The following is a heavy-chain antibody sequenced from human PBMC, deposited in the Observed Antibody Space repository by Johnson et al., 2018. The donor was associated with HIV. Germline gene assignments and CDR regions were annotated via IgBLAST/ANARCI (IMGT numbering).Heavy chain of an antibody. CDR2: IKQDGSEK. CDR1: GFTFSSYW. D-gene: IGHD3-9*01. J-gene: IGHJ3*02. CDR3: ARGDYDILTGYAFDI. V-gene: IGHV3-7*02. Sequence: VQLVESGGGVVRPGGFLRLSCAASGFTFSSYWMNWVRQAPGKGLEWVANIKQDGSEKYYADSVKGRFTISRDNSKNTLYLQMNSLRAEDTAVYYCARGDYDILTGYAFDIWGQGTMVTVSS.